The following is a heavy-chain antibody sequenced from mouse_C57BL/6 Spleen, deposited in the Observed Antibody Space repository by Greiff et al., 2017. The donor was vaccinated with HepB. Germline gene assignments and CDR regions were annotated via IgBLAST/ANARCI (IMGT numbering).Heavy chain of an antibody. CDR1: GYTFTDYN. Sequence: EVKLQESGPELVKPGASVKIPCKASGYTFTDYNMDWVKQSHGKSLEWIGDINPNNGGTIYNQKFKGKATLTVDKSSSTAYMELRSLTSEDTAVYYCAREGDGYYENYFDYWGQGTTLTVSS. CDR3: AREGDGYYENYFDY. J-gene: IGHJ2*01. CDR2: INPNNGGT. D-gene: IGHD2-3*01. V-gene: IGHV1-18*01.